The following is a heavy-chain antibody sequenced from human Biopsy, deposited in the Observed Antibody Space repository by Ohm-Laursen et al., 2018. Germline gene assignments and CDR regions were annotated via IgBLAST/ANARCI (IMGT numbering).Heavy chain of an antibody. Sequence: SSLRLSCTASGFTFRTYGMHWVRLAPGKGLEWVAVISYDQITKHYADSVKGRFTISRDDAKGSLYLQMTNLRAEDTAVYYCGRSYGIMAAPVHLWGQGTLVTVSS. CDR2: ISYDQITK. J-gene: IGHJ4*01. D-gene: IGHD3-16*01. V-gene: IGHV3-30*12. CDR1: GFTFRTYG. CDR3: GRSYGIMAAPVHL.